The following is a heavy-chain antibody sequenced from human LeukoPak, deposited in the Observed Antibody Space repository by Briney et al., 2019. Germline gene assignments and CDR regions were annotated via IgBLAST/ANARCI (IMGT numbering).Heavy chain of an antibody. CDR2: INHSGST. D-gene: IGHD2-21*01. Sequence: SETLSLTCTVSGGPISSGSYYWSWIRQPPGKGLEWIGEINHSGSTNYNPSLKSRVTISVDTSKNQFSLKLNSVTAADTAVYYCARSVHISAPFDVWGQGTLVTVSS. CDR1: GGPISSGSYY. V-gene: IGHV4-39*01. CDR3: ARSVHISAPFDV. J-gene: IGHJ4*02.